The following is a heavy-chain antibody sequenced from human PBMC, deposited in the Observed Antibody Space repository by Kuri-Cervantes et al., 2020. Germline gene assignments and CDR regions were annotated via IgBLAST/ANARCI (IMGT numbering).Heavy chain of an antibody. V-gene: IGHV3-21*01. CDR2: ISTSSSYI. Sequence: GGSLRLSCVVSGFTFSSYSMNWVRQAPGKGLEWVSSISTSSSYIFYADSVKGRFTISRDNAKNLLYLQMTSLRAEDTAVYYCARWPSWGTPVDYWGQGTLVTVSS. D-gene: IGHD3-16*01. CDR1: GFTFSSYS. J-gene: IGHJ4*02. CDR3: ARWPSWGTPVDY.